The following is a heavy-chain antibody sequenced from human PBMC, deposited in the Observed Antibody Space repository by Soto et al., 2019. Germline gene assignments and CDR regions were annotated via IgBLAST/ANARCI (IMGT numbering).Heavy chain of an antibody. J-gene: IGHJ5*02. CDR2: INHSGST. Sequence: PSETLSLTCAVYGGSFSGYYWSWIRQPPGKGLEWIGEINHSGSTNYNPSLKSRVTISVDTSKNQFSLKLSSVTAADTAVYYCARTYCSGGSHNTILLICWFDPWGQGTLVTVSS. CDR1: GGSFSGYY. V-gene: IGHV4-34*01. CDR3: ARTYCSGGSHNTILLICWFDP. D-gene: IGHD2-15*01.